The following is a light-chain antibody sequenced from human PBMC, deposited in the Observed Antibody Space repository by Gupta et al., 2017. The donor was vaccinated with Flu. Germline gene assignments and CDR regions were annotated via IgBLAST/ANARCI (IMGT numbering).Light chain of an antibody. CDR2: SNN. V-gene: IGLV1-44*01. J-gene: IGLJ3*02. CDR3: AAWDDSRNGQV. CDR1: SSNIGSNT. Sequence: QSVLTQPPSASRTPGQRVTISCSGSSSNIGSNTVNWYQQLPGAAPKLLIYSNNQRPSGVPDRFSGSKSGTSASLAISGLQAEDEADYYCAAWDDSRNGQVFGGGTKLTVL.